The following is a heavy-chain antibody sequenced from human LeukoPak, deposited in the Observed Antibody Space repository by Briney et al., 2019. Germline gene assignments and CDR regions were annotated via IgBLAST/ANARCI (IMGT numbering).Heavy chain of an antibody. CDR3: AKDLRGCSSTSCYPGY. CDR1: GFTFSSYG. Sequence: GGSLRLSCAASGFTFSSYGMHWVRQAPGKGLEWVAVISYDGSNKYYADSVKGRFTISRDNSKNTLYLQMNRLRAEDTAVYYCAKDLRGCSSTSCYPGYWGQGTLVTVSS. J-gene: IGHJ4*02. CDR2: ISYDGSNK. D-gene: IGHD2-2*01. V-gene: IGHV3-30*18.